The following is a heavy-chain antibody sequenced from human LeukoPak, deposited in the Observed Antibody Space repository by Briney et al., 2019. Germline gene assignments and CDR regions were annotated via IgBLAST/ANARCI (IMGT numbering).Heavy chain of an antibody. J-gene: IGHJ6*02. CDR3: AKEIASSSWYGYYYYGMDV. CDR2: ISYDGSKK. Sequence: GRSLRLSCAASGFTFSSYGMHWVRQAPGKGLEWVAVISYDGSKKYYADSVKGRFTISRDNSKNTLYLQINSLRAEDTAVYYCAKEIASSSWYGYYYYGMDVCGQGTAVTVSS. CDR1: GFTFSSYG. V-gene: IGHV3-30*18. D-gene: IGHD6-13*01.